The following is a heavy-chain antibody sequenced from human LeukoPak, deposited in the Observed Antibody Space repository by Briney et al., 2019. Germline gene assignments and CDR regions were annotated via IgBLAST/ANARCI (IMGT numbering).Heavy chain of an antibody. D-gene: IGHD3-22*01. Sequence: GGSLRLSCAASGFIFSDYYMSWIRQAPGKGLEWVSYICSRGSYTNYAHSLKGRFTISRDNAKNSLYLQMNTLRDEDTAVYYCARDTRSSKTYYDSSGYYPDAFDIWGQGTMVPVSS. V-gene: IGHV3-11*06. J-gene: IGHJ3*02. CDR2: ICSRGSYT. CDR1: GFIFSDYY. CDR3: ARDTRSSKTYYDSSGYYPDAFDI.